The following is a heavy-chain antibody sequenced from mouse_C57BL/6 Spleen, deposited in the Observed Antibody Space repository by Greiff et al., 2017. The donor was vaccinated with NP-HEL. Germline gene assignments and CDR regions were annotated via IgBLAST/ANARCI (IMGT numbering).Heavy chain of an antibody. CDR3: ARITTFKDY. Sequence: EVMLVESGGGLVKPGGSLKLSCAASGFTFSDYGMHWVRQAPEKGLEWVAYISSGSSTIYYADTVKGRFIISRDNAKNTLFLQMTSLRSEDTAMYYCARITTFKDYWGQGTTLTVSS. CDR2: ISSGSSTI. CDR1: GFTFSDYG. V-gene: IGHV5-17*01. J-gene: IGHJ2*01. D-gene: IGHD1-1*01.